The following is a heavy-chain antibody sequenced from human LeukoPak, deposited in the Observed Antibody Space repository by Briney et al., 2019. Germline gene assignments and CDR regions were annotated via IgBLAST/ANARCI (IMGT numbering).Heavy chain of an antibody. D-gene: IGHD3-16*01. V-gene: IGHV4-38-2*02. Sequence: SETLSLTRSVSGYYISSGYYWGWIRQPPGKGLEWIGSIYRSGSTYYNPSLKSRVTISVDTSKNQFSLKLSSVTAADTAVYYCARDGRGAEVDFWGQGTLVTVSS. CDR3: ARDGRGAEVDF. J-gene: IGHJ4*02. CDR1: GYYISSGYY. CDR2: IYRSGST.